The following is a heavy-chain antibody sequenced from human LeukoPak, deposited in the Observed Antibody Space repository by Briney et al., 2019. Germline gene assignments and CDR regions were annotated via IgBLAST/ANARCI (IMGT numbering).Heavy chain of an antibody. CDR1: GASISSYF. CDR2: ISNIGST. V-gene: IGHV4-59*01. Sequence: ASETLSLTCSVSGASISSYFWTWIRQSPGKGLEWIGSISNIGSTNYNPSLKSRVTISGDTSKNQFSLKLSSVTAADTAVYYCTRDRSALDTWGQGTMVTVSS. CDR3: TRDRSALDT. J-gene: IGHJ3*02.